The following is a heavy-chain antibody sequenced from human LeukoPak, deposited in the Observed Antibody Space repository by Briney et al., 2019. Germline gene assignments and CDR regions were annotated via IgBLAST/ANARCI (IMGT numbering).Heavy chain of an antibody. V-gene: IGHV4-34*01. J-gene: IGHJ4*02. CDR1: GGSFSGYY. CDR3: ARGLRWLVRGVLPPPFFDY. D-gene: IGHD3-10*01. CDR2: INHSGST. Sequence: PSETLSLTCAVYGGSFSGYYWSWIRQPPGKGLEWIGEINHSGSTNYNPSLKSRVTISVDTSKNQFSLKLSSVTAADTAVYYCARGLRWLVRGVLPPPFFDYWGQGTLVTVSS.